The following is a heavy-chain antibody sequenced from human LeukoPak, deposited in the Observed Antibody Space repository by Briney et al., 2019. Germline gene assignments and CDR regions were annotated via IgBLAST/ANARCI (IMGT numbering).Heavy chain of an antibody. J-gene: IGHJ4*02. D-gene: IGHD4-17*01. CDR1: GFTFSSYA. V-gene: IGHV3-64D*06. CDR2: ISSNGGST. Sequence: PGGSPRLSCSASGFTFSSYAMHWVRQAPGKGLEYVSAISSNGGSTYYADSVKGRFTISRDNSKNTLYLQMSSLRAEDTAVYYCVKGGGYGDYVYDYWGQGTLVTVSS. CDR3: VKGGGYGDYVYDY.